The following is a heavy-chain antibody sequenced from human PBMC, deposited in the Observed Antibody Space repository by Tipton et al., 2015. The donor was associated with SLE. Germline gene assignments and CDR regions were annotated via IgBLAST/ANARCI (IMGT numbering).Heavy chain of an antibody. Sequence: QLVQSGAEMKKPGAPVKVSCKASGYTFAGFYMRWVRQAPGQGLEWMGWINPNTGGTNYAQRFQGRVTMTRDTSISTAYMELSRLRSDATAVYYWARGGEQLPAYFQHWGQGTLVTVSS. CDR1: GYTFAGFY. CDR3: ARGGEQLPAYFQH. J-gene: IGHJ1*01. V-gene: IGHV1-2*02. CDR2: INPNTGGT. D-gene: IGHD1-26*01.